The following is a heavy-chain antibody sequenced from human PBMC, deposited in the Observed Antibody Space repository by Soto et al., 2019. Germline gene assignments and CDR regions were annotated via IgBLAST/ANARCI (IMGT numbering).Heavy chain of an antibody. V-gene: IGHV3-23*01. J-gene: IGHJ6*03. CDR1: GFTFSSYA. D-gene: IGHD3-3*01. CDR3: ASAAHYDFWSGYYYMDV. Sequence: EVQLMESGGGLVQPGGSLRLSCATSGFTFSSYAIAWVRQAPGKGLEWVSAISGSGGITYHAASVKGRFSISRDNSRNMLYLQMNSLGAEDTAVYYCASAAHYDFWSGYYYMDVWGIGTTVTVSS. CDR2: ISGSGGIT.